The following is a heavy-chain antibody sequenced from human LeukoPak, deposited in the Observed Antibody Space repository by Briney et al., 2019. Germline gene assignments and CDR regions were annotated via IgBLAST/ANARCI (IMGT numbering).Heavy chain of an antibody. Sequence: GGSLRLSCAASGFTFSNAWMSWVRQAPGKGLEWVGRIKSKTDGGTTDYAAPVKGRFTISRDDSKNTLYLQMNSLKTEDTAVYYCTTAGVGGCCSSTSCYEFDYWGQGTLVTVSS. V-gene: IGHV3-15*01. D-gene: IGHD2-2*01. J-gene: IGHJ4*02. CDR2: IKSKTDGGTT. CDR3: TTAGVGGCCSSTSCYEFDY. CDR1: GFTFSNAW.